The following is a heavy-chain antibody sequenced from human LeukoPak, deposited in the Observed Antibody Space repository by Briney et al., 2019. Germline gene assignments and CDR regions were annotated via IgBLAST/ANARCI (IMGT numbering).Heavy chain of an antibody. D-gene: IGHD3-10*01. V-gene: IGHV4-4*07. Sequence: SETLSLTCTVSGGSISSYYWSWIRQPAGKGLEWIGRIYTSGSTNYNPSLKSRVTMSVDTSKNQFSLKLSSVTAADTAVYYCARNGYYYGSGTLFGDIWGQGTMVTVSS. CDR1: GGSISSYY. CDR3: ARNGYYYGSGTLFGDI. J-gene: IGHJ3*02. CDR2: IYTSGST.